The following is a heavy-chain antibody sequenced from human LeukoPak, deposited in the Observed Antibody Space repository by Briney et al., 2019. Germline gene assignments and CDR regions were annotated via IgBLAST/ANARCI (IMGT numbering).Heavy chain of an antibody. V-gene: IGHV3-23*01. CDR2: ISGSGNNT. CDR1: GFTFSSYA. Sequence: GGSLRLSCAASGFTFSSYAMSWVRQAPGKGLEWVSTISGSGNNTYYADSVKGRFTISRDNSQNTLYLQMNSLRAEDTAVYYCAKGAGVFGVVIIDYYYYYMDVWGKGTTVTVSS. D-gene: IGHD3-3*01. CDR3: AKGAGVFGVVIIDYYYYYMDV. J-gene: IGHJ6*03.